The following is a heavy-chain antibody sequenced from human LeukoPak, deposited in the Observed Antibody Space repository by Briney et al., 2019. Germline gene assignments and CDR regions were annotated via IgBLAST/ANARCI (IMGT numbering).Heavy chain of an antibody. D-gene: IGHD2-15*01. J-gene: IGHJ4*02. V-gene: IGHV3-30-3*01. CDR1: GFTFSNYA. Sequence: PGGSLRLSCAASGFTFSNYAIHWVRQAQVNGLEWVAFISYDGSNKYYADSVRGRFTISRDNSKNTLYLQMNSLRAEDTAVYYCAKAAPPLVVVVAAKGYYFDYWGQGTLVTVSS. CDR2: ISYDGSNK. CDR3: AKAAPPLVVVVAAKGYYFDY.